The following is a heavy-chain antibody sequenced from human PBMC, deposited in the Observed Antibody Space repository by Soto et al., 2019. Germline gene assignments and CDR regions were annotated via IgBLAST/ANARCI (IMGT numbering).Heavy chain of an antibody. Sequence: QVQLVQSGAEEKKPGASVKVSCKASGYTFTNYAMHWVRQAPGQRLEWMGWINAGNGNTKYSQKFQGSVTITRDTAATTASMELCSLRSEGTAVYFCARGFPLCFDPWGQGTLVTVSS. J-gene: IGHJ5*02. CDR3: ARGFPLCFDP. D-gene: IGHD3-16*01. CDR2: INAGNGNT. CDR1: GYTFTNYA. V-gene: IGHV1-3*05.